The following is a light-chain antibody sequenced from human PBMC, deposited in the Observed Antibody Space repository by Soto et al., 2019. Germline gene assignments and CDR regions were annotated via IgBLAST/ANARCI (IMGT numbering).Light chain of an antibody. J-gene: IGKJ5*01. CDR2: GAS. V-gene: IGKV3-11*01. CDR1: QSVSSN. Sequence: IVLTQSPGTLSLSPGERATLSCRASQSVSSNLAWYQQKPGQAPRLLIYGASTRATGIPARFSGSGSGTDFTLTISSLEPEDFAVYYCQQRSNWSITFGQGTRLEIK. CDR3: QQRSNWSIT.